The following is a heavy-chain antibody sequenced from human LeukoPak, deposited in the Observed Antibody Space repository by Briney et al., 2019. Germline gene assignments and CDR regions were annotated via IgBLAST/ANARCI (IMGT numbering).Heavy chain of an antibody. CDR2: IYYSGST. CDR1: GGSISSYY. J-gene: IGHJ5*02. CDR3: ARHPGIALPFDP. D-gene: IGHD6-13*01. V-gene: IGHV4-59*08. Sequence: PSETLSLTCTVSGGSISSYYWSWIRQPPGKGLEWIGYIYYSGSTNYNPSLKSRVTISVDTSKNQFSLKLSSVTAADTAVYYCARHPGIALPFDPWGQGTLVTVSS.